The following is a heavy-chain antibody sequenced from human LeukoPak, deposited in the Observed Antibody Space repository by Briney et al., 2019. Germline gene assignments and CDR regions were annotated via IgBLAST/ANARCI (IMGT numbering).Heavy chain of an antibody. Sequence: ASVKVSCKXSXYTFTSYGISWVRQAPGQGRGWMGWISAYNGNTNYAQKLQGRVTMTTETSTSTAYMELRSLRSDDTAVYSCARDQAGSGSYLPPKYWGQGTLVTVSS. J-gene: IGHJ4*02. CDR3: ARDQAGSGSYLPPKY. CDR1: XYTFTSYG. CDR2: ISAYNGNT. V-gene: IGHV1-18*01. D-gene: IGHD3-10*01.